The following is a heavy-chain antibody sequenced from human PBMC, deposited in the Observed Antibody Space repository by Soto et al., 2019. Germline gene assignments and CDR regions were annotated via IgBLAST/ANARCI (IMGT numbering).Heavy chain of an antibody. Sequence: ASVKVSCKASGYTFTSYDINWVRQATGQGLGWMGWMNPNSGNTGYAQKFQGRVTMTRNTSISTAYMELSSLRSEDTAVYYCARGGFLNIWGSYQQYYFGYWGQGTLVTVSS. J-gene: IGHJ4*02. CDR3: ARGGFLNIWGSYQQYYFGY. V-gene: IGHV1-8*01. CDR2: MNPNSGNT. D-gene: IGHD3-16*02. CDR1: GYTFTSYD.